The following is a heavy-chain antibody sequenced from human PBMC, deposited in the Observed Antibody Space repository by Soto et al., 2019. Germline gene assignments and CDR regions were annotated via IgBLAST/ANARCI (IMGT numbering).Heavy chain of an antibody. CDR2: IIPIFGTA. CDR1: GGTFSSYS. J-gene: IGHJ4*02. V-gene: IGHV1-69*13. D-gene: IGHD6-19*01. CDR3: ARELGSGWYAGADY. Sequence: ASVKVSCKASGGTFSSYSISWVRQAPGQGLEWMGGIIPIFGTANYAQKFQGRVTITADESTSTAYMELSSLRSEDTAVYYCARELGSGWYAGADYWGQGTLVTVSS.